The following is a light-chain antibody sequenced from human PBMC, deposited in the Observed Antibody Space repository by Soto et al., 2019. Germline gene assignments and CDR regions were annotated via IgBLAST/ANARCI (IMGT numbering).Light chain of an antibody. V-gene: IGKV3-20*01. CDR1: QSVSSSY. Sequence: EIVLTQSPGTLSLSPGERATLSCRASQSVSSSYLAWYQQKPGQAPRLLIYGASSRATGIPDRFSGSGSGTDFRLTISILEPEDFAVYYCQQYGSSPYTFGQGTKLEIK. CDR3: QQYGSSPYT. J-gene: IGKJ2*01. CDR2: GAS.